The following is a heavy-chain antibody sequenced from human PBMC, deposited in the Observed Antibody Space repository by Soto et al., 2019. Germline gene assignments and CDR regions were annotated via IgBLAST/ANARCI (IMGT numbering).Heavy chain of an antibody. CDR1: GDTITSFS. Sequence: TSETLSLTCTVSGDTITSFSWNWIRQSAGKGLEWIGRISTTGNTHYNPSLESRVTMSLDTSKNQFSLKLTSVTAADTAVYYCEGESGENWSYEAYWGQGTLVTV. V-gene: IGHV4-4*07. D-gene: IGHD1-7*01. J-gene: IGHJ4*02. CDR3: EGESGENWSYEAY. CDR2: ISTTGNT.